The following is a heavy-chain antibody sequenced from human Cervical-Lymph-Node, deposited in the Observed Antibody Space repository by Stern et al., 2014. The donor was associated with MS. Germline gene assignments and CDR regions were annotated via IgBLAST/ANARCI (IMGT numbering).Heavy chain of an antibody. Sequence: EVQLVESGAEVKKPGESLKISCKGSGYSFTSYWIGWVRQMPGKGLEWMGIIYPGDSDPRYSPSFQGQVTISADKSISTAYLQWSSLKASDTAMYYCARQGTIFVPPNYYYYGMDVWGQGTTVTVSS. J-gene: IGHJ6*02. V-gene: IGHV5-51*01. CDR1: GYSFTSYW. CDR2: IYPGDSDP. D-gene: IGHD3-3*01. CDR3: ARQGTIFVPPNYYYYGMDV.